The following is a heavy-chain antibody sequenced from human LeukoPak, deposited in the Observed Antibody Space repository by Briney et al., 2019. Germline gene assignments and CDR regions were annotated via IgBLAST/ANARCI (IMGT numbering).Heavy chain of an antibody. V-gene: IGHV3-11*04. CDR3: ARAGQLRYMDV. J-gene: IGHJ6*03. CDR2: IKTTGLTT. CDR1: GFDFSDYY. Sequence: PGGSLRLSCAASGFDFSDYYMSWIRQAPGKGLEWISNIKTTGLTTYYADSVKGRFTISRDNAKNSLFLQMNSLRADDTAIYYCARAGQLRYMDVWGKGTAVTVSS.